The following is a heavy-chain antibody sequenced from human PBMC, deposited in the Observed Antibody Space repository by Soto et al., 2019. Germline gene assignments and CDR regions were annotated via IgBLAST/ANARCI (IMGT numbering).Heavy chain of an antibody. V-gene: IGHV3-21*01. J-gene: IGHJ6*02. Sequence: GGSLRLSCISPGFTFRTYTMNLVRQAPGKGLEWVSSISSSSSYIYYADSVKGRFTISRDNAKNSLYLQMNSLRAEDTAVYYCARTRSPYFWGMDVWGQGTTVTVSS. D-gene: IGHD3-3*01. CDR3: ARTRSPYFWGMDV. CDR2: ISSSSSYI. CDR1: GFTFRTYT.